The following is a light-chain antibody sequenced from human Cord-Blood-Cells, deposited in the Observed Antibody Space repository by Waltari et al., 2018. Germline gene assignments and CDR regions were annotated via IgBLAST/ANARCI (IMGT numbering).Light chain of an antibody. J-gene: IGLJ3*02. CDR1: SSNIGSNY. V-gene: IGLV1-47*01. Sequence: QYVLTQPPSASGTPGQRATLSCSGSSSNIGSNYVYWYQQLPGTAPKLLIYRNNQRPSGVPDRFSGSKSGTSASLAISGLRSEDEADYYCAAWDDSLSGPVFGGGTKLTVL. CDR3: AAWDDSLSGPV. CDR2: RNN.